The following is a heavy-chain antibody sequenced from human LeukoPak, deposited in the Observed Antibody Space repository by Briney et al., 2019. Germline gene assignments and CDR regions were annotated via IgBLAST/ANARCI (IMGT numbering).Heavy chain of an antibody. CDR2: IVNSGGTT. CDR3: AGGYGSGSYSA. J-gene: IGHJ5*02. D-gene: IGHD3-10*01. Sequence: GGSLRLSCAAPGFTFSKYYMSWIRQAPGKGLEWISYIVNSGGTTSYADSVQGRFTISSDDAKNSLYLQMNSLRAEDTAVYYCAGGYGSGSYSAWGQGIPVTVSS. CDR1: GFTFSKYY. V-gene: IGHV3-11*01.